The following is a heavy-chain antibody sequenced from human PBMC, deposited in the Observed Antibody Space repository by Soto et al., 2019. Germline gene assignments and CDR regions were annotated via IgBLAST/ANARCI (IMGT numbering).Heavy chain of an antibody. CDR1: GYTLTELS. V-gene: IGHV1-24*01. J-gene: IGHJ6*02. CDR3: ARKSVMAAKWNYERDADYYYYAMDV. CDR2: FDPEDGET. Sequence: ASLKVSCKVSGYTLTELSMHWVRQVPGKGLEWMGGFDPEDGETIYAQKFQGRVTMTEDTSTDTAYMEVSSLRSEDTAVYYCARKSVMAAKWNYERDADYYYYAMDVWGQGTTVTVSS. D-gene: IGHD1-7*01.